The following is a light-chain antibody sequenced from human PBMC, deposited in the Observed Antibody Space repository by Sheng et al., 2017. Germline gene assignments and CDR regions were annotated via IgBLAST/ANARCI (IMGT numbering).Light chain of an antibody. Sequence: EIVLTQSPGTLSLSPGERATLSCRASQSVSSYLAWYQQKPGQAPRLLMYGATSRATGIPDRFSGSGSGTDFTLTISRLEPEDFAVYYCQQYGLSPTFGPGTKVDIK. CDR2: GAT. V-gene: IGKV3-20*01. J-gene: IGKJ3*01. CDR1: QSVSSY. CDR3: QQYGLSPT.